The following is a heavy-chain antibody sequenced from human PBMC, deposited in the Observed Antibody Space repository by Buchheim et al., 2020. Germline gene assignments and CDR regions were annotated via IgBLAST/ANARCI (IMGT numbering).Heavy chain of an antibody. CDR1: GGSISNGDW. V-gene: IGHV4-4*02. J-gene: IGHJ6*03. Sequence: QVQLQESGPGLVKPSGTLSLTCAVSGGSISNGDWWTWVRQPPGEGLEWIGVIYRSGSTNYNPSLKNRVTISVDKSKNQFSLELSSVTAADTAVYYCTRRRVDNYSYYLDVWGKGT. CDR2: IYRSGST. CDR3: TRRRVDNYSYYLDV. D-gene: IGHD3-9*01.